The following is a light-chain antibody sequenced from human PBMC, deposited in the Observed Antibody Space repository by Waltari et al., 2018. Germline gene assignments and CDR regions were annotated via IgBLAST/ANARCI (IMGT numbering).Light chain of an antibody. CDR3: QHYDTSPRT. V-gene: IGKV3D-20*01. Sequence: ENVLTQSPATPSSSPGERDPLTCGVSQSVSHNYLAWFQQKPGQAPRLLIYEASRRATGIPDRFSGSGSGTDFTLTISRLEPEDFAVYYCQHYDTSPRTFGQGTRLEIK. CDR2: EAS. CDR1: QSVSHNY. J-gene: IGKJ5*01.